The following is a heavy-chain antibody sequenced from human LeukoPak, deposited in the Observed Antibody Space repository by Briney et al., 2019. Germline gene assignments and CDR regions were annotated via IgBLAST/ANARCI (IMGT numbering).Heavy chain of an antibody. D-gene: IGHD3-22*01. V-gene: IGHV1-69*05. CDR2: IIPIFGTA. CDR3: AGGDSSGS. CDR1: GYTFTSYD. Sequence: SLKVSCKASGYTFTSYDINWVRQATGQGLEWMGGIIPIFGTANYAQKFQGRVTITTDESTSTAYMELSSLRSEDTAVYYCAGGDSSGSWGQGTLVTVSS. J-gene: IGHJ5*02.